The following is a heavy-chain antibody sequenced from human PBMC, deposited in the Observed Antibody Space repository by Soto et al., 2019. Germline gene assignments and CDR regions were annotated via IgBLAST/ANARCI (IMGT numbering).Heavy chain of an antibody. J-gene: IGHJ4*02. CDR2: IHYTGGT. CDR3: ARHRVGGSSYNFDY. Sequence: SETLSLTCTVSGGSISGYYWSWIRQPPGKGLEWIGYIHYTGGTYYNPSLKSRVTISVDTSKNQFSLKLDSVTATDTAAYFCARHRVGGSSYNFDYWGQGALVTVSS. D-gene: IGHD6-19*01. V-gene: IGHV4-59*08. CDR1: GGSISGYY.